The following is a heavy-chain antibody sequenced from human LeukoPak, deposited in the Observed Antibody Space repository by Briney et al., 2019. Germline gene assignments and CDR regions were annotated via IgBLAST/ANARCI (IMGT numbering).Heavy chain of an antibody. D-gene: IGHD2-21*01. CDR3: ARYCGGDCYGMDV. V-gene: IGHV3-33*03. Sequence: PGGSLRLSCAASGFTFSDCHIYWVRQAPGKGLDWVALIWYDEDAKFYADSVKGRFTISRDNAKNSLYLQMNSLRAEDTAVYYCARYCGGDCYGMDVWGQGTTVTVSS. J-gene: IGHJ6*02. CDR2: IWYDEDAK. CDR1: GFTFSDCH.